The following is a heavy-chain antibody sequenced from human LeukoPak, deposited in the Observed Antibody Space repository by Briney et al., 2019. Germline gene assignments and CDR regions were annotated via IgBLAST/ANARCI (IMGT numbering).Heavy chain of an antibody. CDR1: GFTFSSHG. CDR3: ARGGSGWPFDY. CDR2: IWYDGSNK. V-gene: IGHV3-33*01. Sequence: PGRSLRLSCAASGFTFSSHGMHWVRQAPGKGLEWVAVIWYDGSNKYYADFVKGRFTISRDNSKNTLYLQMNSLRAEDTAVYYCARGGSGWPFDYWGQGTLVTVSS. D-gene: IGHD6-19*01. J-gene: IGHJ4*02.